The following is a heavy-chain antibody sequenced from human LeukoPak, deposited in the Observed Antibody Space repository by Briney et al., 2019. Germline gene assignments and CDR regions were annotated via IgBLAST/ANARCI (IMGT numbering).Heavy chain of an antibody. V-gene: IGHV1-24*01. J-gene: IGHJ4*02. CDR3: ATQLTGTTFTDY. Sequence: ASVKVSCKVSGYTLTELSMHWVRQAPGKGLEWMGGSDPEDGETIYAQKFQGRVTMTEDTSTDTAYMELSSLRSEDTAVYYCATQLTGTTFTDYWGQGTLVTVSS. CDR2: SDPEDGET. CDR1: GYTLTELS. D-gene: IGHD1-20*01.